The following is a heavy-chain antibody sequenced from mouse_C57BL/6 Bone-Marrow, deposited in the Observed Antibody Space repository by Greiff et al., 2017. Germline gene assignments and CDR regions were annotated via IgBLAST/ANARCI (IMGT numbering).Heavy chain of an antibody. Sequence: VKLMESGAELVKPGASVKMSCKASGYTFTSYWITWVKQRPGQGLEWIGDIYPGSGSTNYNEKFKSKATLTVDTSSSTAYMQLSSLTSEDSAVYDCASDGYFDVWGTGTTVTVSS. CDR2: IYPGSGST. J-gene: IGHJ1*03. CDR3: ASDGYFDV. CDR1: GYTFTSYW. V-gene: IGHV1-55*01.